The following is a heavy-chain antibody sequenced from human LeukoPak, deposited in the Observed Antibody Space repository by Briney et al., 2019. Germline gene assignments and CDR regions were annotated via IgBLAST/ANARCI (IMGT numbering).Heavy chain of an antibody. J-gene: IGHJ6*02. CDR1: GFTFSSYG. V-gene: IGHV3-48*01. Sequence: PGGSLRLSCAASGFTFSSYGMHWVRQAPGKGLEWVSYISSGSSSRYYADSVKGRFTISRDNAKNSLYLQMNSLRAEDTAVYFCARLRYYAVDVWGQGTTVIVSS. CDR3: ARLRYYAVDV. CDR2: ISSGSSSR.